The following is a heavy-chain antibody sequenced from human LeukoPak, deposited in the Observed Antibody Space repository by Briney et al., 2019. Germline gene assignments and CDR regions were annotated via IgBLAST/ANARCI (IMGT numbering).Heavy chain of an antibody. D-gene: IGHD5-12*01. V-gene: IGHV1-69*13. J-gene: IGHJ6*03. CDR1: GGTFSSYA. CDR2: IIPIFGTA. CDR3: ARGSGYYENYYYYYMDV. Sequence: SVKVSCKASGGTFSSYAISWVRQAPGQGLEWMGGIIPIFGTANYAQKFQGRVTITADESTSTAYMELSSLRSEDTAVYYCARGSGYYENYYYYYMDVWGKGTTVTVSS.